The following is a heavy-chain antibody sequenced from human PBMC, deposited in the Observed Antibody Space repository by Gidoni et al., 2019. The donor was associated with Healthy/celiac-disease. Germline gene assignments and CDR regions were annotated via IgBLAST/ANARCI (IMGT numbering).Heavy chain of an antibody. Sequence: QLQLQESGPGLVKPSETLSLTCTVSGGSISSSSYYWGWIRQPPGKGLEWIGSIYYSGSTYYNPSLKSRVTISVDTSKNQFSLKLSSVTAADTAVYYCARHVERYLDWLLTDAFNIWGQGTMVTVSS. CDR2: IYYSGST. J-gene: IGHJ3*02. CDR1: GGSISSSSYY. D-gene: IGHD3-9*01. CDR3: ARHVERYLDWLLTDAFNI. V-gene: IGHV4-39*01.